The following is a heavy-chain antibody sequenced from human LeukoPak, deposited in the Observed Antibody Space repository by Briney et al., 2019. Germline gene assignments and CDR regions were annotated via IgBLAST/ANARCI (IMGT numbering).Heavy chain of an antibody. Sequence: GGSLRLSCAASGFTFSSSGMHWVRQAPGKGLEWVAVIWYDGSAKYYADSVKGRFTISRDNSKNTLYLQMNSLRAEDTAVYCCARSPSNSFYYFDYWGQGTLVTVSS. D-gene: IGHD5-18*01. V-gene: IGHV3-33*01. CDR3: ARSPSNSFYYFDY. CDR1: GFTFSSSG. J-gene: IGHJ4*02. CDR2: IWYDGSAK.